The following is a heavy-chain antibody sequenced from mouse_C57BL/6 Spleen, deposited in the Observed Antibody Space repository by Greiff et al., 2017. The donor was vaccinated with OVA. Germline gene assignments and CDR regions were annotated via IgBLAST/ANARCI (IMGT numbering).Heavy chain of an antibody. D-gene: IGHD2-4*01. CDR1: GYTFTSYW. Sequence: QVQLQHPGTELVKPGASVKLSCKASGYTFTSYWMHWVKQRPGQGLEWIGNINPSNGGTNYNEKFKSKATLTVDKSSSTAYMQLSSLTSEDSAVYYCARYDYDVDWYFDVWGTGTTVTVSS. V-gene: IGHV1-53*01. CDR3: ARYDYDVDWYFDV. J-gene: IGHJ1*03. CDR2: INPSNGGT.